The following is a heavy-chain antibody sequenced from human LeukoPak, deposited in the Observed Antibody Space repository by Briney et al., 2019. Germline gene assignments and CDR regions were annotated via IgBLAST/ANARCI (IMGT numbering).Heavy chain of an antibody. Sequence: ASVKVSCKASGYTFTSYYMHWVRQAPGQGLEWMGIINPSGGSTSYPQKFQGRVTITADTSTSTAYMELSSLRSEDTAVYYCARGGWLKYSSFDYWAQETLVPVS. CDR1: GYTFTSYY. CDR3: ARGGWLKYSSFDY. J-gene: IGHJ4*02. CDR2: INPSGGST. V-gene: IGHV1-46*01. D-gene: IGHD5-24*01.